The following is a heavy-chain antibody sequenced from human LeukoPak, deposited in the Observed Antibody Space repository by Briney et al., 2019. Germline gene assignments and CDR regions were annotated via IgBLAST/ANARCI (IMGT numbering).Heavy chain of an antibody. CDR2: ISAYNGNT. Sequence: ASVKVSRKASGYTFTSYGISWVRQAPGQGLEWMGWISAYNGNTNYAQELQGRVTMTTDTSTSTAYMELRSLRSDDTAVYYCAGAQYCSSTSWCDWFDPWGQGTLVTVSS. CDR1: GYTFTSYG. V-gene: IGHV1-18*04. D-gene: IGHD2-2*01. CDR3: AGAQYCSSTSWCDWFDP. J-gene: IGHJ5*02.